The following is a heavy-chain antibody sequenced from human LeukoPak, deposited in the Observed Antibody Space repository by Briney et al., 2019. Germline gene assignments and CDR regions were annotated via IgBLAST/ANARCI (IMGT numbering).Heavy chain of an antibody. D-gene: IGHD3-10*01. CDR3: ARDNYYGSGEDWFDP. Sequence: GRSLRLSCAASGFTFSSYGMHWVRQAPGKGLEWVTVIWYDGSNKYCADSVKGRFTISRDNSKNTLYLQMNSLRAEDTAVYYRARDNYYGSGEDWFDPWGQGTLVTVSS. V-gene: IGHV3-33*01. CDR1: GFTFSSYG. CDR2: IWYDGSNK. J-gene: IGHJ5*02.